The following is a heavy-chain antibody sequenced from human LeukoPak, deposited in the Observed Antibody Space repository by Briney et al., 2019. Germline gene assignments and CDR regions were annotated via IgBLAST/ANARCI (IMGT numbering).Heavy chain of an antibody. V-gene: IGHV4-39*01. J-gene: IGHJ4*02. D-gene: IGHD5-24*01. CDR1: GGSISSSSYY. Sequence: SETLSLTCTVSGGSISSSSYYLGWIRQPPGKGLEWIGSIYYSGSTYYNPSLKSRVTISVDTSKNQFSLKLSSVTAADTAVYYCARLYLMAFDYWGQGTLVTVSS. CDR3: ARLYLMAFDY. CDR2: IYYSGST.